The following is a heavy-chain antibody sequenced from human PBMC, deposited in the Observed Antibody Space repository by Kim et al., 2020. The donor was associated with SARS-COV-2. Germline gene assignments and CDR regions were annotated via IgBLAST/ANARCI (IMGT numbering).Heavy chain of an antibody. V-gene: IGHV1-2*02. CDR3: ARGDTVVASRYYYAMDV. D-gene: IGHD2-21*01. CDR2: ISTDSGAT. Sequence: ASVKVSCKASGYTFTDYSIHLVRQAPGRGLEWMAWISTDSGATNNAQKFQDRITLTRDTSINTTYMELRSLRSDDTAAYFCARGDTVVASRYYYAMDVWGQGTTVTVSS. J-gene: IGHJ6*02. CDR1: GYTFTDYS.